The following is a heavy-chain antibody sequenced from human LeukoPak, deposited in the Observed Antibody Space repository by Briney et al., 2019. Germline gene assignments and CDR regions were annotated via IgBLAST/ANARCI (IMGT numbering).Heavy chain of an antibody. CDR2: ISGSGGST. V-gene: IGHV3-23*01. Sequence: GGSLRLSCAASGFTFSSYSMNWVRQAPGKGLEWVSAISGSGGSTYYADSVKGRFTISRDNSKNTLYLQMNSLRAEDTAVYYCAKDHLDDYYDSSGYSPFDYWGQGTLVTVSS. CDR3: AKDHLDDYYDSSGYSPFDY. J-gene: IGHJ4*02. D-gene: IGHD3-22*01. CDR1: GFTFSSYS.